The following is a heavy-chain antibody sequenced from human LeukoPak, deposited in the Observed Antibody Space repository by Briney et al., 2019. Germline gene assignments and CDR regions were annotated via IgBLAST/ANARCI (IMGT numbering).Heavy chain of an antibody. CDR2: IIVMFGTT. CDR1: GGSFNSYA. CDR3: AREGGVPGLYYFDY. V-gene: IGHV1-69*13. Sequence: ASVTVSCTSTGGSFNSYAISWVRQAPGQGLEWMGGIIVMFGTTNYAQKFQGRVTITADESTSTAHMELSSLRIDDTAVYYCAREGGVPGLYYFDYWGQGTLVTVSS. J-gene: IGHJ4*02. D-gene: IGHD3-10*01.